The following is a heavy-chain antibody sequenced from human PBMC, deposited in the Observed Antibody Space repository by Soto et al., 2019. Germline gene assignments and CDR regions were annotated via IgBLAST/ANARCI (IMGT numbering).Heavy chain of an antibody. D-gene: IGHD3-10*01. J-gene: IGHJ4*02. CDR1: ELTVSSNY. CDR3: ARAYGAGSYFSDY. V-gene: IGHV3-53*01. Sequence: VLLVESGGGLIQPGGSLRLSCTASELTVSSNYMIWVRQAPGKGLEWVSLIYSDGRTLYADSVKGRFTLSRDDWKNTVYLQMNSLRADDTGVYYCARAYGAGSYFSDYWGQGTLVTVSS. CDR2: IYSDGRT.